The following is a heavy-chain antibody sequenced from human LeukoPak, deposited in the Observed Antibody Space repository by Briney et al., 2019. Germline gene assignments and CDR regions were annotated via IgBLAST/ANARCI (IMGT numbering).Heavy chain of an antibody. CDR2: INHSGST. D-gene: IGHD2-21*02. V-gene: IGHV4-34*01. CDR1: GGSFSGYY. J-gene: IGHJ3*02. CDR3: ARDGDHGAFDI. Sequence: SETLSLTCAVYGGSFSGYYWSWIRQPPGKGLEWVGEINHSGSTNYNPSLKSRVTISVDTSKNQFSLQLNSVTPEDTAVYYCARDGDHGAFDIWGQGTMVTVSS.